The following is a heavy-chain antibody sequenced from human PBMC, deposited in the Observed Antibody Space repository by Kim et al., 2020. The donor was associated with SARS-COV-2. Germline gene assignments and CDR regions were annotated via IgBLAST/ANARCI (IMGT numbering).Heavy chain of an antibody. J-gene: IGHJ3*02. CDR2: TYYSGST. CDR1: GGSISSGGYY. CDR3: ARGDTIFGVVINTFDI. Sequence: SETLSLTCTVSGGSISSGGYYWSWIRQHPGKGLEWIGYTYYSGSTYYNPSPKSRVTISVDTSKNQFSLKLSSVTAADTAVYYCARGDTIFGVVINTFDIWGQGTMVTVSS. D-gene: IGHD3-3*01. V-gene: IGHV4-31*03.